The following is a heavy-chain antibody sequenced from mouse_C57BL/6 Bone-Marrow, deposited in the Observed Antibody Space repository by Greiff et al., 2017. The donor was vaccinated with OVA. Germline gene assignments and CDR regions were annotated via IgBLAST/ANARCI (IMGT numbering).Heavy chain of an antibody. CDR1: GYTFTSYW. D-gene: IGHD1-1*01. V-gene: IGHV1-61*01. Sequence: VQLQQPGPDLVRPGASVKLSCKASGYTFTSYWMDWVKQRPGQGLEWIGNIYPSDSGTHYNEKFKNKATLTVDKSSSTAYMQLSSLTSEDSAVYYCARVPVVATGALDAWGQGTSVTVSS. J-gene: IGHJ4*01. CDR3: ARVPVVATGALDA. CDR2: IYPSDSGT.